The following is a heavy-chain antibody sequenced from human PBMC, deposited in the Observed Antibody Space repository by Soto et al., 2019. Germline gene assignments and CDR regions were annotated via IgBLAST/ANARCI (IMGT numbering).Heavy chain of an antibody. J-gene: IGHJ4*02. D-gene: IGHD3-22*01. CDR2: IDPSDSQT. Sequence: GESLKISCKGSGYSFAGYWITWVRQKPGKGLEWMGRIDPSDSQTYYSPSFRGHVTISVTKSITTVFLQWSSLRASDTAMYYCARQIYDSDTGPNFQYYFDSWGQGTPITVSS. CDR3: ARQIYDSDTGPNFQYYFDS. CDR1: GYSFAGYW. V-gene: IGHV5-10-1*01.